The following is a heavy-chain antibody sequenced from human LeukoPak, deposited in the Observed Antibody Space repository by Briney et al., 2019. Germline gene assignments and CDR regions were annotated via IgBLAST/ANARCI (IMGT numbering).Heavy chain of an antibody. CDR1: GYTFTSYD. CDR2: INPNSGNT. Sequence: ASVKVSCKASGYTFTSYDINWVRQATGQGLQWMGWINPNSGNTGYAQKFQGRITITRNTSISTVYMELSSLRSEDTAVYYCARGAAGTSDYWGQGTLVTVSS. J-gene: IGHJ4*02. D-gene: IGHD6-13*01. V-gene: IGHV1-8*01. CDR3: ARGAAGTSDY.